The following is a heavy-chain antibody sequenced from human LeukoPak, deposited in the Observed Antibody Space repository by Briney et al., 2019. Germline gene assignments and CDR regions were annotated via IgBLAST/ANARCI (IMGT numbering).Heavy chain of an antibody. CDR1: GFTFSSYG. CDR2: ISYDGSNK. J-gene: IGHJ4*02. Sequence: GGSLRLSCAASGFTFSSYGMHWVRQAPGKGLEWVAVISYDGSNKYYADSVKGRFTISRDNSKNTLYLQMNSLRAEDTAVYYCAKGYGALTYWGQGTLVTVSS. V-gene: IGHV3-30*18. CDR3: AKGYGALTY. D-gene: IGHD4-17*01.